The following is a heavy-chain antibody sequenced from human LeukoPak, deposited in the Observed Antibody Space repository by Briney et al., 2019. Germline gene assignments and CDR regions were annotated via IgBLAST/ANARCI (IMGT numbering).Heavy chain of an antibody. J-gene: IGHJ6*03. D-gene: IGHD3-10*01. CDR3: ARGGWFGEFPYYMDV. V-gene: IGHV1-8*03. CDR2: MNPNSGNT. Sequence: ASVKVSCKASGYTFTNYDINWVRQATGQGLEWMGWMNPNSGNTGYGQKFQGRVTITRNTSISTAYMELSSLRSEDTAVYYCARGGWFGEFPYYMDVWGKGTTVTDSS. CDR1: GYTFTNYD.